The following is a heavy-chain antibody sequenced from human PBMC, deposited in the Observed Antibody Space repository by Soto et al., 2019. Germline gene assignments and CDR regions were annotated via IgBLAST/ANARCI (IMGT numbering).Heavy chain of an antibody. CDR2: IYHSGST. CDR1: GGSISSGGYS. D-gene: IGHD3-16*01. Sequence: SETLSLTCAVSGGSISSGGYSWSWIRQPPGKGLEWIGYIYHSGSTYYNPSLKSRVTISVDRSKNQFSLKLSSVTAADTAVYYCGRGTYYYYGMDVWGQGTTVTVSS. V-gene: IGHV4-30-2*01. J-gene: IGHJ6*02. CDR3: GRGTYYYYGMDV.